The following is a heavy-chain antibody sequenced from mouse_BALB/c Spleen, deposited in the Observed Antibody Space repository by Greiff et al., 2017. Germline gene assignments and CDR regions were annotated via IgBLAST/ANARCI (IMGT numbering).Heavy chain of an antibody. CDR3: TREVNYYAMDY. Sequence: QVHVKQSGAELVKPGASVKLSCKASVYTFTSYYMYWVKQRPGQGLEWIGEINPSNGGTNFNEKFKSKATLTVDKSSSTAYMQLSSLTSEDSAVYYCTREVNYYAMDYWGQGTSVTVSS. V-gene: IGHV1S81*02. D-gene: IGHD2-13*01. CDR1: VYTFTSYY. J-gene: IGHJ4*01. CDR2: INPSNGGT.